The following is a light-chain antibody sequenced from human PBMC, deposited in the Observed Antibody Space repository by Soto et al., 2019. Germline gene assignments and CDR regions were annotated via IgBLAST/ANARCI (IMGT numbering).Light chain of an antibody. CDR1: QSVSSSY. CDR2: GAS. J-gene: IGKJ3*01. V-gene: IGKV3-20*01. Sequence: EIVLTQSPGTLSLSPGERATLSCRASQSVSSSYLAWYQQKPGQAPRLLIYGASSRSTGIPDRFSGSGSGTDFFLTISSLEPEDFAVYYCLQYGSSPLFTFGPGTKVDIK. CDR3: LQYGSSPLFT.